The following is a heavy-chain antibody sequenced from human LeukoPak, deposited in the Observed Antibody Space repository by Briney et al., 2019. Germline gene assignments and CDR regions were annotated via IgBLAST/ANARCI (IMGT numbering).Heavy chain of an antibody. CDR3: ATNVREARHFHY. V-gene: IGHV1-46*01. D-gene: IGHD6-6*01. J-gene: IGHJ1*01. CDR2: INPSGGST. CDR1: GYTFTSYY. Sequence: ASVKVSCKASGYTFTSYYMHWVRQAPGQGLEWMGIINPSGGSTSYAQKFQGRVTMTRDTSTSTVYMELSSLRSEDTAVYYCATNVREARHFHYWGQGTLVTVSS.